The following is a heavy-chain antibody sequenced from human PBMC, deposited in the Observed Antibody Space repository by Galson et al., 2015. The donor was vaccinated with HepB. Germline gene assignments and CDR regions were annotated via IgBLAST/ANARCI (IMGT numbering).Heavy chain of an antibody. V-gene: IGHV6-1*01. CDR2: TYYRSKWYN. CDR3: AKASKYYYDSSGLQGAFDI. Sequence: CAISGDSVSSNSAAWSWIRQSPSRGLEWLGWTYYRSKWYNEYAVSVKSRITVNPDTSRNHFSLQLNSVTPEDTAVYYCAKASKYYYDSSGLQGAFDIWGQGTMVTVSS. CDR1: GDSVSSNSAA. D-gene: IGHD3-22*01. J-gene: IGHJ3*02.